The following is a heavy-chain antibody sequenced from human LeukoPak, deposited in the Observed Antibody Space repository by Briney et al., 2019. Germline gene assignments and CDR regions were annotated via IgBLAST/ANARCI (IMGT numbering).Heavy chain of an antibody. CDR2: INPSGGST. Sequence: ASVKVSCKASGDTFSNYAISWVRQAPGHGLEWMGIINPSGGSTSYAQKFQGRVTMTRDTSTSTVYMELSSLRSEDTAVYYCARGSHYGDPPDYWGQGTLVTVSS. D-gene: IGHD4-17*01. CDR3: ARGSHYGDPPDY. CDR1: GDTFSNYA. V-gene: IGHV1-46*01. J-gene: IGHJ4*02.